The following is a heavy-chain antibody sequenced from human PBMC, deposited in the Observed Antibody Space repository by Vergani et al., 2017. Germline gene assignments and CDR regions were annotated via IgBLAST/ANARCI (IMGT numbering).Heavy chain of an antibody. D-gene: IGHD2-15*01. Sequence: QVQLVQSGAEVKKPGSSVKVSCKASGGTFSSYTISWVRQAPGQGLEWMGRIIPILGIANYAQKFQGRVTITAAKSTSTAYMELSSLRSEDTAVYYCARDIVVVVAATQEVGGWFDPWGQGTLVTVSS. CDR1: GGTFSSYT. V-gene: IGHV1-69*08. CDR2: IIPILGIA. CDR3: ARDIVVVVAATQEVGGWFDP. J-gene: IGHJ5*02.